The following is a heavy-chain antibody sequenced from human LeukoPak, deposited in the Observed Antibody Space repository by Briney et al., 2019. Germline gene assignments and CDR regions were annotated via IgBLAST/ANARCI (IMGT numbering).Heavy chain of an antibody. CDR3: ARLGAGPTYYDFWSGYSSFYFDY. CDR1: GGSISSRDYY. D-gene: IGHD3-3*01. Sequence: SETLSLTCTVSGGSISSRDYYWGWIRQPPGKGLEWIGGIHYSGNTYYNPSLKSRVTISVDTSKNQFSLKLSSVTAADTAVYYCARLGAGPTYYDFWSGYSSFYFDYWGQGTLVTVSS. V-gene: IGHV4-39*01. CDR2: IHYSGNT. J-gene: IGHJ4*02.